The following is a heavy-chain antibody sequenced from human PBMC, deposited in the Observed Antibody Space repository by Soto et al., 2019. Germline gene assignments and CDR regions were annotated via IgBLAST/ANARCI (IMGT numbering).Heavy chain of an antibody. CDR1: VFIFSNVW. D-gene: IGHD6-19*01. CDR3: TPLALKYNSDWYPLSD. CDR2: IKSETDGGTI. V-gene: IGHV3-15*07. Sequence: EVQLVESGGGLVKPGGSLRLSCAGPVFIFSNVWRNGVRQAPGKGLEWVGRIKSETDGGTIDYAAPVKGRFTISRDDSNNTLYLQMNSLKTEDTATYYCTPLALKYNSDWYPLSDWGQGTRVTVSS. J-gene: IGHJ4*02.